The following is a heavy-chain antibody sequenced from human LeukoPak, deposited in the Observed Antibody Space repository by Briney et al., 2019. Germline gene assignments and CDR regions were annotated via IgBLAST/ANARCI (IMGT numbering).Heavy chain of an antibody. D-gene: IGHD3-10*01. CDR3: ARNDGSGSYHNVAFDI. J-gene: IGHJ3*02. CDR2: IYYSGST. Sequence: SETLSLTCTVSGGSISNYYWSWIRRPPGKGLEWLGYIYYSGSTNYNPSLKSRITISVDTSKNQFSLKLSSVTAADTAMYYCARNDGSGSYHNVAFDIWGQGTMVTVSS. V-gene: IGHV4-59*01. CDR1: GGSISNYY.